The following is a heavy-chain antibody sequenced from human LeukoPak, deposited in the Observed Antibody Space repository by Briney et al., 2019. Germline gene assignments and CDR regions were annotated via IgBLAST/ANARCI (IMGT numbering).Heavy chain of an antibody. CDR1: GFTFSNYG. CDR3: VRGGAARPDI. CDR2: ISSRSSSI. Sequence: GGSLRLSCAASGFTFSNYGMNWVRQAPGKGLEWVSYISSRSSSIDYADSVRGRFTISRDNARNSLYLQMNSLRAEDTAVYYCVRGGAARPDIWGQGTMVIVSS. D-gene: IGHD6-6*01. V-gene: IGHV3-48*01. J-gene: IGHJ3*02.